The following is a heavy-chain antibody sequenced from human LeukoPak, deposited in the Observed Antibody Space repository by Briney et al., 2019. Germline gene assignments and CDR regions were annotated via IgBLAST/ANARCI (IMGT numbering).Heavy chain of an antibody. CDR2: IYTSGST. J-gene: IGHJ5*02. CDR1: GGSISSGSYY. CDR3: ARDRAWDSSSWYGWFDP. V-gene: IGHV4-61*02. D-gene: IGHD6-13*01. Sequence: PSETLSLTCTVSGGSISSGSYYWSWIRQPAGKGLEWIGRIYTSGSTNYNPSLKSRVTISVDTSKNQFSLKLSSVTAADTAVYYCARDRAWDSSSWYGWFDPWGQGTLVTVSS.